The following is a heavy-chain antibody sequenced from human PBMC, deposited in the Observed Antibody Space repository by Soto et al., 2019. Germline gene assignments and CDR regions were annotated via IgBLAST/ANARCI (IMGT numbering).Heavy chain of an antibody. CDR3: ARSFPRTIFGVVIIPWFDP. CDR2: IYPGDSDT. D-gene: IGHD3-3*01. Sequence: GESLKISCKGSGYTFTDYWIGWVRQLPGKGLEWMGIIYPGDSDTRYSPSFQGHVTITVDKSTSTAYLQWNTLKASDTAMYYCARSFPRTIFGVVIIPWFDPWGQGTLVTAPQ. CDR1: GYTFTDYW. J-gene: IGHJ5*02. V-gene: IGHV5-51*01.